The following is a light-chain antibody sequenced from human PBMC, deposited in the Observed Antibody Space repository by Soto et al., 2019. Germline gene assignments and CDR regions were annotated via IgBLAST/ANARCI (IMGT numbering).Light chain of an antibody. J-gene: IGLJ2*01. Sequence: SYELAQSPSVSVAPGKTASIPCGGNNIGSKSVHWYQQKPGQAPVLVIFYDSDRPSGIPERFSGSNSGNTATLTISRVEAGDEADYYCQVWDSSSDHVVFGGGTRSPS. V-gene: IGLV3-21*04. CDR2: YDS. CDR3: QVWDSSSDHVV. CDR1: NIGSKS.